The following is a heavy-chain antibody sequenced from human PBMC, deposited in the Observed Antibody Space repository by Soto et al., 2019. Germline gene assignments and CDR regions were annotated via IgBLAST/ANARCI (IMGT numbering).Heavy chain of an antibody. V-gene: IGHV1-69*13. CDR1: GGTFSSYA. Sequence: EASVKVSCKASGGTFSSYAISWVRQAPGQGLEWMGGIIPIFGTANYAQKFQGRVTITADESTSTAYMELSSLRSEDTAVYYCARRGIVGATTNYYYYGMDVWGQGTTVTVSS. CDR3: ARRGIVGATTNYYYYGMDV. J-gene: IGHJ6*02. CDR2: IIPIFGTA. D-gene: IGHD1-26*01.